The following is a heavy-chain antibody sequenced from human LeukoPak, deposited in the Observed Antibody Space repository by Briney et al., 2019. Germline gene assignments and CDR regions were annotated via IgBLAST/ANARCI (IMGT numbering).Heavy chain of an antibody. CDR2: INPNSGGT. V-gene: IGHV1-2*02. Sequence: ASVKVSCKASGYTFTGYYMHWVRQAPGQGLEWMGWINPNSGGTNYAQKFQGRVTMTRDTSISTAYMELSRLRSDDTAVYYCARDRDDILVATLFYVWGQGTLVTVSS. CDR1: GYTFTGYY. D-gene: IGHD5-12*01. CDR3: ARDRDDILVATLFYV. J-gene: IGHJ4*02.